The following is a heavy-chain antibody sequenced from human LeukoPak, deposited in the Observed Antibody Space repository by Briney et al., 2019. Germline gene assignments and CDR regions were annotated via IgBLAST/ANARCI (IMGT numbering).Heavy chain of an antibody. Sequence: GGSLRLSCAASGFTFSSYAMSWVRQAPGKGLEWVSAISGSGGSTYYADSVKGRFTISRDNSKNALYLQMNSLRAEDTAVYYCATDSSGWPVGYFAYSGQPTLVTAPS. D-gene: IGHD6-19*01. J-gene: IGHJ4*02. CDR1: GFTFSSYA. CDR3: ATDSSGWPVGYFAY. V-gene: IGHV3-23*01. CDR2: ISGSGGST.